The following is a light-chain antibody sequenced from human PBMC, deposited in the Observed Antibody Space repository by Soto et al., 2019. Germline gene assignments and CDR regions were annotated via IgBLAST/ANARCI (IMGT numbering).Light chain of an antibody. CDR1: SSDVGGYIY. J-gene: IGLJ3*02. Sequence: QSALTQPRSVSGSPGQSVTISCTGTSSDVGGYIYVSWYQQYPAKAPKVMIYDVSRRPSGVPDRFSGSKSGNTASLTIFGLQAEDEAVYYCCSYAGNKTVVFGGGTKLTVL. V-gene: IGLV2-11*01. CDR2: DVS. CDR3: CSYAGNKTVV.